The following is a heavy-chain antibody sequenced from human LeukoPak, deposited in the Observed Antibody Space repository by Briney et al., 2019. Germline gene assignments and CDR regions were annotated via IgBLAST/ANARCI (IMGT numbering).Heavy chain of an antibody. CDR1: GFTFSSYS. V-gene: IGHV3-21*01. CDR3: ASRTTRTTDDY. CDR2: ISSSSSYI. Sequence: GGSLRLSCAVSGFTFSSYSMNWVRQAPGKGLEWVSSISSSSSYIYYADSVKGRFTISRDNAKNSLHLQMNSLRAEDTAVYYCASRTTRTTDDYWGQGTLVTVSS. D-gene: IGHD1-1*01. J-gene: IGHJ4*02.